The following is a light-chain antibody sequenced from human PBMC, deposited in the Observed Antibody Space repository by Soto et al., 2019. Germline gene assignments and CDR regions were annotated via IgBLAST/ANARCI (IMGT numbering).Light chain of an antibody. V-gene: IGLV2-14*01. CDR3: CSYAGSYTLV. CDR1: SSDTTDFYS. CDR2: EVA. Sequence: QSALTQPASVSGSPGQSITISCTGTSSDTTDFYSVSWYQQHPGQAPKLVIYEVANRPSGVSSRFSGSKSDNTASLTISGLQAEDEAHYYCCSYAGSYTLVFGTGTKVTVL. J-gene: IGLJ1*01.